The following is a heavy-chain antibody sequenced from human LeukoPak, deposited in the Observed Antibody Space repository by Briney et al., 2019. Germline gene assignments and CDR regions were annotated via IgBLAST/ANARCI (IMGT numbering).Heavy chain of an antibody. J-gene: IGHJ4*02. CDR2: LYIGGNT. CDR1: GFTFSSYA. Sequence: GGSLRLSCAASGFTFSSYAMSWVRQAPGKGLEWVSALYIGGNTYYADSVRGRFTISRDNSKNTLYLQMNSLRAEDTAIYYCMTAAGYNFGQYWGQGTLVTVSS. CDR3: MTAAGYNFGQY. V-gene: IGHV3-23*05. D-gene: IGHD5-18*01.